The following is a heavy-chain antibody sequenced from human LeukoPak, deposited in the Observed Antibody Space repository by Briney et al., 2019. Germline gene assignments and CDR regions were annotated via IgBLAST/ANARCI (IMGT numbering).Heavy chain of an antibody. J-gene: IGHJ4*02. CDR1: GGSISSYY. V-gene: IGHV4-59*01. D-gene: IGHD6-13*01. Sequence: SETLSLTCTVSGGSISSYYWSWLRQPPGKGLEWIGYIYYSGSTNYNPSLKSRVTISVDTSKNQFSLKLSSVTAADTAVYYCARDYSSSWNYFDYWGQGTLVTVSS. CDR2: IYYSGST. CDR3: ARDYSSSWNYFDY.